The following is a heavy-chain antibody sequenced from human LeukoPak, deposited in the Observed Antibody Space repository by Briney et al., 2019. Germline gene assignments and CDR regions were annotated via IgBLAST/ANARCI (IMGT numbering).Heavy chain of an antibody. D-gene: IGHD3-22*01. Sequence: GGSLRLSCAASGFTVSSYYMSWVRQAPGKGLEWVSVIYSGGSTYYADSVKGRFTISRDNSKNTLYLQMNSLRAEDTAVYYCASDYYDSSGYSKGVDYWGQGTLVTVSS. J-gene: IGHJ4*02. CDR1: GFTVSSYY. CDR3: ASDYYDSSGYSKGVDY. CDR2: IYSGGST. V-gene: IGHV3-53*05.